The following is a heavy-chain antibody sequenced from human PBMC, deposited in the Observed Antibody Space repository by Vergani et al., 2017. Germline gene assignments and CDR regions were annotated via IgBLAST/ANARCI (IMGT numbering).Heavy chain of an antibody. V-gene: IGHV1-69*04. Sequence: QVQLVQSGAEVKKPGSSVKVSCKASGGTFSSYAISWVRQAPGQGLEWMGRIIPILGIANYAQKFQGRVTITGDKSTSTAYMELCSLRSEDTAVYYCAIWGHTYYYDSSGYYADYWGQGTLVTVSS. CDR3: AIWGHTYYYDSSGYYADY. CDR1: GGTFSSYA. J-gene: IGHJ4*02. D-gene: IGHD3-22*01. CDR2: IIPILGIA.